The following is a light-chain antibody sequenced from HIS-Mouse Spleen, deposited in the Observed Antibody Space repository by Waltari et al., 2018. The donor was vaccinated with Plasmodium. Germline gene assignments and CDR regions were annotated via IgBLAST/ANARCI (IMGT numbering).Light chain of an antibody. Sequence: QSALTQPRSVSGSPGQSVTISCTGTSSDVGGYNYVSWYQQHPGKAPTLMIYDVSKRPSGVPDRFSGSQSGNTASLTISGLQAEDEADYYCCSYAGSYTYVFGTGTKVTVL. CDR1: SSDVGGYNY. CDR3: CSYAGSYTYV. CDR2: DVS. V-gene: IGLV2-11*01. J-gene: IGLJ1*01.